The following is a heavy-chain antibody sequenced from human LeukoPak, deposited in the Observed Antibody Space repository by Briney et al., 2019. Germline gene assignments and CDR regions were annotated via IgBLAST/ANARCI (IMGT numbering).Heavy chain of an antibody. CDR3: ASHSYYDRTPLDY. D-gene: IGHD3-22*01. V-gene: IGHV3-74*01. Sequence: QPGGSLRFSCAASGFTFSNYWMHWVRQAPGKGLVWVSRINSDGSSTSYADSVKGRFTISRDNAKNTLYLQMNSLRAEDTAVYYCASHSYYDRTPLDYWGQGTLVTVSS. CDR2: INSDGSST. J-gene: IGHJ4*02. CDR1: GFTFSNYW.